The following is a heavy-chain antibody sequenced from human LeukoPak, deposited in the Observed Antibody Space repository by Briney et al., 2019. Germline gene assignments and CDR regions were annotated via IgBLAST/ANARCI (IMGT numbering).Heavy chain of an antibody. CDR1: GFTFSDYG. V-gene: IGHV3-23*01. CDR3: AKSSPPPLRY. J-gene: IGHJ4*02. CDR2: IGGRGGST. Sequence: GGSLRLSCAASGFTFSDYGMSWVRQAPGKGLEWVSTIGGRGGSTYYADTVKGRFTISRDNSKNTLYLQMNSLRAEDTAVYYCAKSSPPPLRYWGQGTLVTVSS.